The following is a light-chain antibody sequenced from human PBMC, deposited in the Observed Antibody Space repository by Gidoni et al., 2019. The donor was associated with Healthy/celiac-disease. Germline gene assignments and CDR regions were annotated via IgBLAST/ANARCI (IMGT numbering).Light chain of an antibody. CDR1: QSISSY. Sequence: IQMTQSPSSLSSSVGDSVTITCRASQSISSYLIWYQQNPGKAPKLLIYAASSLQSGVASRFSGSGCGADYTLTISSLQPEDVATYYYQQRYSSPRLTFGGGTKVEIK. J-gene: IGKJ4*01. V-gene: IGKV1-39*01. CDR3: QQRYSSPRLT. CDR2: AAS.